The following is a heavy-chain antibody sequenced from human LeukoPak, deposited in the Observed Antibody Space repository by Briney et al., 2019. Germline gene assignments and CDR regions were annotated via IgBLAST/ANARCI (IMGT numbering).Heavy chain of an antibody. Sequence: SETLSLTCTVPGGSISSYYWSWIRQPPGKGLEWIGYIYYSGSTNYNPSLKSRVTISVDTSKNQFSLKLSSVTAADTAVYYCARNMVRGVNWFDPWGQGTLVTVSS. CDR3: ARNMVRGVNWFDP. CDR1: GGSISSYY. J-gene: IGHJ5*02. V-gene: IGHV4-59*01. CDR2: IYYSGST. D-gene: IGHD3-10*01.